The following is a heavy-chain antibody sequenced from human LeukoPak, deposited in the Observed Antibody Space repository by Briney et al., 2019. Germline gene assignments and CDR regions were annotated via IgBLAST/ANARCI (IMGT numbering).Heavy chain of an antibody. CDR3: ARDPGGAITFGGVIVPGSFNGMDV. CDR1: GYTFTGYY. J-gene: IGHJ6*02. D-gene: IGHD3-16*02. Sequence: GASVKVSCTASGYTFTGYYMHWVRQAPGQGLEWMGWINPNSGDTNYAQKFQGRVTMTRDTSISTAYLDLSRLRSDDTAVYYCARDPGGAITFGGVIVPGSFNGMDVWGQGTTVTVSS. CDR2: INPNSGDT. V-gene: IGHV1-2*02.